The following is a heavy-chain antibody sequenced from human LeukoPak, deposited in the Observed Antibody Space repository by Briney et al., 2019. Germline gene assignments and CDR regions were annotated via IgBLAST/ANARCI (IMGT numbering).Heavy chain of an antibody. Sequence: GGSLRLSCAASGLTLSTYNMKWVRQAPRKGLEWVSSISTSSSYIYYADSVKGRFTISRDNARNSLYLQMNSLRAEDTAVYYCARDRDWNSGFDYWGQGTLVTVSS. V-gene: IGHV3-21*01. D-gene: IGHD1-7*01. CDR3: ARDRDWNSGFDY. CDR2: ISTSSSYI. J-gene: IGHJ4*02. CDR1: GLTLSTYN.